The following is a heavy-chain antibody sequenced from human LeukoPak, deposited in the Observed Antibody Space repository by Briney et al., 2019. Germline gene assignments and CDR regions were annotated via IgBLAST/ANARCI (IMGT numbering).Heavy chain of an antibody. Sequence: GGPLRLSCAASGFAFSDFYMFWIRQAPGKGLEWIPYISNSGSTLYYADSVKGRFTISRDNDKNLLYLQMNGLRADDTAVYYCARDALGSYDYWGQGTLVTVSS. CDR1: GFAFSDFY. CDR3: ARDALGSYDY. J-gene: IGHJ4*02. D-gene: IGHD3-10*01. V-gene: IGHV3-11*01. CDR2: ISNSGSTL.